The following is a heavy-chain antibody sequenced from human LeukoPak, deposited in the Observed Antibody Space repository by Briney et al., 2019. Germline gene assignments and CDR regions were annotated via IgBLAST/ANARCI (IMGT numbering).Heavy chain of an antibody. J-gene: IGHJ3*02. V-gene: IGHV1-69*13. D-gene: IGHD3-22*01. CDR1: GGTFSNYA. CDR3: THSSGYYLPDAFDI. CDR2: IIPIFGTA. Sequence: GASVKVSCKASGGTFSNYAISWVRQAPGQGLEWMGGIIPIFGTANYAQKFQGRVTVTADESTSTAYMELSSLRSEDTAVYYCTHSSGYYLPDAFDIWGQGTMVTVSS.